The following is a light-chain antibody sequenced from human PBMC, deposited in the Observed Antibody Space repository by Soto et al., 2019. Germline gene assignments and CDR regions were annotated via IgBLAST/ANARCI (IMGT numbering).Light chain of an antibody. CDR1: RSNIGAGYD. V-gene: IGLV1-40*01. Sequence: QSVLTQPPSVSGAPGQRVTISCTGSRSNIGAGYDVHWYQQLPGTVPKLLIYGNSNRPEGVTDRFSGSTSGTSASLAITGVQAEDEADYYCQSYDNSLNVVLFGGGTKLTVL. CDR2: GNS. J-gene: IGLJ2*01. CDR3: QSYDNSLNVVL.